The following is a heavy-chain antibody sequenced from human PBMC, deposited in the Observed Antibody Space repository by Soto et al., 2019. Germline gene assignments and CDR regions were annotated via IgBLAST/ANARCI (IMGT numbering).Heavy chain of an antibody. J-gene: IGHJ3*02. CDR1: GYTFTSYG. D-gene: IGHD3-9*01. Sequence: ASVKVSCKASGYTFTSYGISWVRQAPGQGLEWMGWISAYNGNTNYAQKLQGRVTMTTDTSTSTAYMELRSLRSDDTAVYYCARDAQYFDWLLYQTAFDIWGQGTMVTVSS. V-gene: IGHV1-18*01. CDR2: ISAYNGNT. CDR3: ARDAQYFDWLLYQTAFDI.